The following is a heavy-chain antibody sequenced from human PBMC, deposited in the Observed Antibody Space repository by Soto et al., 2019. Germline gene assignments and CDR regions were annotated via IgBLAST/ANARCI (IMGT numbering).Heavy chain of an antibody. CDR2: MSYTGST. CDR1: GGSISRSPYY. Sequence: HLQLQESGPGLVKPSETLSLTCNVSGGSISRSPYYWAWIRQPPGKGLEWIGSMSYTGSTYYNPSLKSRVTISIDTPKNQLSLKLTSVTAVDAAVDYGSRRAPEGFDPWGQGTLVTVSS. CDR3: SRRAPEGFDP. V-gene: IGHV4-39*01. J-gene: IGHJ5*02.